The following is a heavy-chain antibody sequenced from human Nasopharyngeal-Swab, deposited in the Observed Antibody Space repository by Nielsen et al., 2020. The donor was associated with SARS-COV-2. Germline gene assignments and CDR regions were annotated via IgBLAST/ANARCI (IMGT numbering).Heavy chain of an antibody. V-gene: IGHV1-2*06. Sequence: GESLKVSCKASGYTFTGYYMHWVRQAPGQGLEWMGRINPNSGGTNYAQKFQGRVTITADESTSTAYMELSSLRSEDTAVYYCATYDDYGDSPWGQGTLVTVSS. J-gene: IGHJ5*02. D-gene: IGHD4-17*01. CDR2: INPNSGGT. CDR3: ATYDDYGDSP. CDR1: GYTFTGYY.